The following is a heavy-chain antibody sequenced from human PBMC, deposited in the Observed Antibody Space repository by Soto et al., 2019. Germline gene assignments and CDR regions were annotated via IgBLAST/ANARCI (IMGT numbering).Heavy chain of an antibody. J-gene: IGHJ4*02. CDR3: ARAEGGYDSSFDY. CDR1: GFTFSSYG. V-gene: IGHV3-33*01. D-gene: IGHD5-12*01. Sequence: QVQLVESGGGVVQPGRSLRLSCAASGFTFSSYGMHWVRQAPGKGLEWVAVIWYDGSNKYYADSVKGRFTISRDNSKNTLYLQMNSLRAEDTAVYYCARAEGGYDSSFDYWGQGTLVTVSS. CDR2: IWYDGSNK.